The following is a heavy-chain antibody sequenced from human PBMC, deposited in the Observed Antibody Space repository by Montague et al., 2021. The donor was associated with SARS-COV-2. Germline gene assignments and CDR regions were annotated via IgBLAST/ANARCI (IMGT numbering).Heavy chain of an antibody. CDR1: GGSISSSSYY. CDR2: IDYSGST. V-gene: IGHV4-39*01. D-gene: IGHD3-3*01. J-gene: IGHJ6*02. CDR3: ARQGMAGITIFGVVLPNYGMDV. Sequence: SETLSLTCTVSGGSISSSSYYWGWIRRPPGKGLEWIGSIDYSGSTYYXPSLKSRVTISVDTSKNQFSLKLSSVTAADTAVYYCARQGMAGITIFGVVLPNYGMDVWVQGTTVTVSS.